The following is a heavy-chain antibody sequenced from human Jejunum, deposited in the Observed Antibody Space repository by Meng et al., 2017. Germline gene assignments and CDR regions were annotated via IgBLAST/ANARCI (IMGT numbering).Heavy chain of an antibody. CDR2: IHYSGST. J-gene: IGHJ1*01. Sequence: QEQLQESGPGLVKPAPTLSLTCTVSGGSMTSAGHDWSWIRQDPGKGLEWIGYIHYSGSTYYNPSLRSRVTISVDTSKNQFSLKLNSVSAADTAVYYCARATAGNSEYFQNWGQGTLVTVSS. CDR3: ARATAGNSEYFQN. V-gene: IGHV4-31*03. D-gene: IGHD4-23*01. CDR1: GGSMTSAGHD.